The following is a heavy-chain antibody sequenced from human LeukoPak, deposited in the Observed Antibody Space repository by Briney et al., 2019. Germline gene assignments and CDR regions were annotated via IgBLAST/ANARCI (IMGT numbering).Heavy chain of an antibody. CDR1: GYTLTELS. CDR2: FDPEDGET. D-gene: IGHD6-19*01. CDR3: ATPSYSSGWRYYYYGTDV. V-gene: IGHV1-24*01. J-gene: IGHJ6*02. Sequence: ASVKVSCKVSGYTLTELSMHWVRQAPGKGLEWMGGFDPEDGETIYAQKFQGRVTMTEDTSTDTAYMELSSLRSEDTAVYYCATPSYSSGWRYYYYGTDVWGQGTTVTVSS.